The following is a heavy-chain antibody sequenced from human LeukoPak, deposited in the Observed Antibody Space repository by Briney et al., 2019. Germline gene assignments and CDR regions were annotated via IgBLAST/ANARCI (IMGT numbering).Heavy chain of an antibody. CDR1: GDSIIMSHW. V-gene: IGHV4-30-4*01. J-gene: IGHJ4*02. CDR3: ATDRARGGDSFDY. D-gene: IGHD3-10*01. Sequence: SGTLSLTCAVSGDSIIMSHWWNWIRQPPGKGLEWIGYIYYSGSTYYNPSLKSRVTISGDTSKNQFSLNLSSVTAADTAVYYCATDRARGGDSFDYWGQGTLVTVSS. CDR2: IYYSGST.